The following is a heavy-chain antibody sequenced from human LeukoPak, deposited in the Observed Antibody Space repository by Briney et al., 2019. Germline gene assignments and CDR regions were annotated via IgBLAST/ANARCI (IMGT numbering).Heavy chain of an antibody. Sequence: SETLSLTCAVSGYSISSGYYWGWIRQPPGKGLEWIGYIYYSGSTNYNPSLKSRVTISVDTSKNQFSLKLSSVTAADTAVYYCARDNGDQVYLWYFDYWGQGTLVTVSS. CDR2: IYYSGST. V-gene: IGHV4-61*01. CDR3: ARDNGDQVYLWYFDY. D-gene: IGHD4-17*01. J-gene: IGHJ4*02. CDR1: GYSISSGYY.